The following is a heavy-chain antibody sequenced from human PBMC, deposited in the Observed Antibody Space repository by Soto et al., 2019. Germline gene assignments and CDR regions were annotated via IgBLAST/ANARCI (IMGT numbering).Heavy chain of an antibody. CDR2: IYHSGST. CDR3: ARVGVVGANALDY. Sequence: PSDTLSLTCAVSGGSISSGGYSWSWIRQPPGKGLEWIGYIYHSGSTYYNPSLKSRVTISVDRSKNQFSLKLSSVTAADTAVYYCARVGVVGANALDYWGQGTLVNVSS. CDR1: GGSISSGGYS. V-gene: IGHV4-30-2*01. D-gene: IGHD1-26*01. J-gene: IGHJ4*02.